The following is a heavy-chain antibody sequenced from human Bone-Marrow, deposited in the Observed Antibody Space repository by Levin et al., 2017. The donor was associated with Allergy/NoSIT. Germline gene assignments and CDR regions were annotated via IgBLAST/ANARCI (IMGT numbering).Heavy chain of an antibody. V-gene: IGHV4-61*02. CDR1: GDSINNTHHY. CDR3: ARDETVNSWHVGWFDS. J-gene: IGHJ5*01. CDR2: MFAGGAA. D-gene: IGHD6-13*01. Sequence: LRLSCTVSGDSINNTHHYWSWIRQPAGKGLEWIGRMFAGGAATYNRSLRSRVTVSIDTSKNQFSLQLTSVTAADTAVYYCARDETVNSWHVGWFDSWGQGTLVTVSS.